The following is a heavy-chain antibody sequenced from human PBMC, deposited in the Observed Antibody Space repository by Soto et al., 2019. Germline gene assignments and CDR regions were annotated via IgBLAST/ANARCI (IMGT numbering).Heavy chain of an antibody. V-gene: IGHV1-69*12. CDR1: GGTFSSYA. CDR2: IIPIFGTA. D-gene: IGHD3-22*01. J-gene: IGHJ5*02. CDR3: ARPTRYYYDSSGQSAWFDP. Sequence: QVQLVQSGAEVKKPGSSVKVSCKASGGTFSSYAISWVRQAPGQGLEWMGGIIPIFGTANYAQKFQGRVTITADESMSTAYMELSSLRSEDTDVYYCARPTRYYYDSSGQSAWFDPWGQGTLVTVSS.